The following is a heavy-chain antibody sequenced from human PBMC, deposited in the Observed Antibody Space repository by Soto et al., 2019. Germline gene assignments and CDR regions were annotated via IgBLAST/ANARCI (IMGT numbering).Heavy chain of an antibody. CDR3: TRRYNWNDYYFDP. D-gene: IGHD1-20*01. V-gene: IGHV4-39*01. CDR2: SYYSGTS. CDR1: GGSIRVQSYY. J-gene: IGHJ5*02. Sequence: SETLSLTCTVSGGSIRVQSYYWTWIRQNPGKGLEWVGSSYYSGTSYFNPALKGRVTISIDTSTNQFSLRLTSVTAADTAVYYCTRRYNWNDYYFDPWGQGTLVTVSS.